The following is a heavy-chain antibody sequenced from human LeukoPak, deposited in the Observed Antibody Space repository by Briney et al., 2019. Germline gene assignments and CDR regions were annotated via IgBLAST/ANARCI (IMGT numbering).Heavy chain of an antibody. CDR3: ARRPGYSSGWRYFDY. J-gene: IGHJ4*02. D-gene: IGHD6-19*01. V-gene: IGHV4-39*07. CDR2: IYQSGST. Sequence: SETLSLTCTVSGGSITSSNYYWGWIRQPPGKGLEWIGSIYQSGSTYYNPSLKSRVTISVDTSKNQFSLKLSSVTAADTAVYYCARRPGYSSGWRYFDYWGQGTLVTVSS. CDR1: GGSITSSNYY.